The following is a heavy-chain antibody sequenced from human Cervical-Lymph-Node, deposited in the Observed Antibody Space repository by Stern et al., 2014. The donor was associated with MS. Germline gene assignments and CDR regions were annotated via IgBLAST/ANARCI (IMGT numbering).Heavy chain of an antibody. V-gene: IGHV1-45*02. J-gene: IGHJ6*02. CDR1: GYTFTYRY. D-gene: IGHD1-1*01. CDR2: ITPYNGDS. Sequence: QVQLGQSGAEEKKTGSSVKISCKASGYTFTYRYLHWVRQAPGQALEWMGWITPYNGDSNYAQRFQGRVLFSREMSLRAMYMELTGLTSDDTAIYYCVRSALHDDSGASNMDVWGPGTTVTVSS. CDR3: VRSALHDDSGASNMDV.